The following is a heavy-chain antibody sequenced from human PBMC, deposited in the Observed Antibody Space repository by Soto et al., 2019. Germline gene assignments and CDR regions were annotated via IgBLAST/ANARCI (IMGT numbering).Heavy chain of an antibody. CDR2: INPNSGGT. D-gene: IGHD6-19*01. CDR3: AIDLNWLVSEGATTPSSGPAHYYYGMDV. Sequence: QVQLVQSGAEVKKPGASVKVSCKASGYTFTGYYMHWVRQAPGQGLEWMGWINPNSGGTNYAQKFQGWVTMTRDPSISTAYMELSRLRSDDTAVYYCAIDLNWLVSEGATTPSSGPAHYYYGMDVWGQGTTVTVSS. CDR1: GYTFTGYY. J-gene: IGHJ6*02. V-gene: IGHV1-2*04.